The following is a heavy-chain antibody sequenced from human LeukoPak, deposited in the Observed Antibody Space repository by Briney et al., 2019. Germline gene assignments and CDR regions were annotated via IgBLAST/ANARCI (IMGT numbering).Heavy chain of an antibody. CDR1: GGSISTSGYY. D-gene: IGHD5-18*01. V-gene: IGHV4-39*07. Sequence: SETLSLTCSVSGGSISTSGYYWGWIRQSPGKGLEWIVSMSFDGNTFYNPSLKSRVTISLDTSRNQFSLRLTSVTAADTAIHFCTRLNTYGLYFDSWGQGSLVIVSS. CDR2: MSFDGNT. CDR3: TRLNTYGLYFDS. J-gene: IGHJ4*02.